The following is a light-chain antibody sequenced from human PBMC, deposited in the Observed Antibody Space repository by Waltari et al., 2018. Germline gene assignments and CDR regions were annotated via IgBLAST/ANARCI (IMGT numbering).Light chain of an antibody. CDR3: AAWDDSLSGRV. Sequence: QSVLTQPPSASGTPGQRVTISCSGSRSNIGHNYVYWYQQLPGTAPKLLIYRNNQRPSGVPARFSGSKSGTSASLAISGLRSEDEADYYCAAWDDSLSGRVFGGGTKVTVL. J-gene: IGLJ3*02. CDR1: RSNIGHNY. V-gene: IGLV1-47*01. CDR2: RNN.